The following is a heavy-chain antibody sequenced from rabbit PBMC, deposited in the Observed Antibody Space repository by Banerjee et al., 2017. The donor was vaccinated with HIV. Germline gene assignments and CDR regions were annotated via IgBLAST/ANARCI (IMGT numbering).Heavy chain of an antibody. CDR2: IGAGSSGTT. Sequence: QEQLVESGGDLVKPEGSLTLTCKASGFDFSSYYYMCWVRQAPGKGLEWIACIGAGSSGTTYYASWAKGRFTISKTSSTTVTLQMTSLTAADTATYFCARDLAGVIGWNFNLWGQGTPGHRL. CDR3: ARDLAGVIGWNFNL. D-gene: IGHD4-1*01. CDR1: GFDFSSYYY. V-gene: IGHV1S45*01. J-gene: IGHJ4*01.